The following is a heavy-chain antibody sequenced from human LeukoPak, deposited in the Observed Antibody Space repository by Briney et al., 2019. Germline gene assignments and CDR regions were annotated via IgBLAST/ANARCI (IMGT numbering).Heavy chain of an antibody. V-gene: IGHV3-23*01. J-gene: IGHJ4*02. Sequence: GGSLRLSCAASGFPFNNYDMAWLRQAPGKGPEWVSTISAASGDRTYYTESVKGRFTISGNNSKNTLHLQMNSLRAEDTAVYYCAKGGWFDYWGQGALVTVSS. CDR3: AKGGWFDY. D-gene: IGHD6-19*01. CDR2: ISAASGDRT. CDR1: GFPFNNYD.